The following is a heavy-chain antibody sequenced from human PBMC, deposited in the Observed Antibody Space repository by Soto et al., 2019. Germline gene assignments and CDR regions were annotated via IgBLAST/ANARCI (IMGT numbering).Heavy chain of an antibody. CDR2: INPSGGST. V-gene: IGHV1-46*03. J-gene: IGHJ4*02. D-gene: IGHD2-2*01. CDR3: ARGGGPDIVVVPAAISFDY. Sequence: ASVKVSCKASGYTFTSYYMHWVRQAPGQGLEWMGIINPSGGSTSYAQKFQGRVTMTRDTSTSTVYMELSSLRFEDTAVYYCARGGGPDIVVVPAAISFDYWGQGTLVTVSS. CDR1: GYTFTSYY.